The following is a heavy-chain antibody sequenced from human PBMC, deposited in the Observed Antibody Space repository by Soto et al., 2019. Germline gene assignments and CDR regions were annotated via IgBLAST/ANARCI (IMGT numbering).Heavy chain of an antibody. CDR2: IYGNGRST. Sequence: EVQLLESGGGLVQPAGCLRLSCAASGFTFSIYTMSWFRQAPGKGLEWASSIYGNGRSTFYSASVKGRFTISRDNSGSTVYLQLSRLRAEDTAIYYCAKDFTPGSRWDIDYWGQGSLVTVSS. V-gene: IGHV3-23*01. J-gene: IGHJ4*02. D-gene: IGHD1-26*01. CDR1: GFTFSIYT. CDR3: AKDFTPGSRWDIDY.